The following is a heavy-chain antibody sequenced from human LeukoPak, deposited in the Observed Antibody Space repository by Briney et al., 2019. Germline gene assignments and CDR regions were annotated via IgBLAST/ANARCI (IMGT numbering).Heavy chain of an antibody. V-gene: IGHV3-30*18. CDR1: GFTFSSYG. CDR3: AKARFPKGYDSSGGFDY. Sequence: GGSLRLSCAASGFTFSSYGMHWVRRAPGKGLEWVAVISYDGSNKYYADSVKGRFTISRDNSKNTLYLQMNSLRAEDTAVYYCAKARFPKGYDSSGGFDYWGQGTLVTVSS. J-gene: IGHJ4*02. D-gene: IGHD3-22*01. CDR2: ISYDGSNK.